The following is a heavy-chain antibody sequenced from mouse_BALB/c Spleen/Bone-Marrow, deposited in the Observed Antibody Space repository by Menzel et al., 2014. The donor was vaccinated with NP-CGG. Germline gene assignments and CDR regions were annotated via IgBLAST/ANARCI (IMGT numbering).Heavy chain of an antibody. CDR2: INPYNDGT. Sequence: VQLQQSGPELVKPGASVKMSCKASGYTFTSYVMHWVKQKPGQGLEWIGYINPYNDGTKYNEKFKGKATLTSDKSSSTAYMELSSLTSEDSAVYDCESPRQLGLPYYFDYWGQGTTLTVSS. D-gene: IGHD3-2*01. J-gene: IGHJ2*01. CDR1: GYTFTSYV. CDR3: ESPRQLGLPYYFDY. V-gene: IGHV1-14*01.